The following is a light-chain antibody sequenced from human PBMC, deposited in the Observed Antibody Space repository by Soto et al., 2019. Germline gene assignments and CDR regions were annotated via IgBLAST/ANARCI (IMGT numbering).Light chain of an antibody. Sequence: DIQLTQSPSLLSASVGDRVTITCRASQDISSYLAWYQQKPGRAPELLIHGAHSLHSGVPSRFSGSGSGTEFSLTISSLQLEDFATYYCQQLNSYPLSFGGGTKVDIK. CDR1: QDISSY. CDR3: QQLNSYPLS. CDR2: GAH. J-gene: IGKJ4*01. V-gene: IGKV1-9*01.